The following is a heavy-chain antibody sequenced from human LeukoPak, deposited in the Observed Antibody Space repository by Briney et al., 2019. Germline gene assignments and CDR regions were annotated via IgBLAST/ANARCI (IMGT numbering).Heavy chain of an antibody. V-gene: IGHV3-23*01. Sequence: GGSLRLSCAASGFTFSSYAMTWVRQAPGKGLEWVSAITSSGGSTYYADSVKGRFTISRDNSKTTLYLQMNSLRAEDTAVYYCAKEVIRYWYFDPWGRGTLVTVSS. CDR2: ITSSGGST. J-gene: IGHJ2*01. CDR1: GFTFSSYA. D-gene: IGHD2-21*01. CDR3: AKEVIRYWYFDP.